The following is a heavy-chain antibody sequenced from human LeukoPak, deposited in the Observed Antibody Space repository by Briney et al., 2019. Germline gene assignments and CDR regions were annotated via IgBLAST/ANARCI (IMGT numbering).Heavy chain of an antibody. CDR2: ISDGGGST. V-gene: IGHV3-23*01. CDR3: AKLRSWYGDY. D-gene: IGHD6-13*01. Sequence: GGSLRLSCAASGFTFSSYAMTWVRQAPGRGLEWASSISDGGGSTYYADSVKGRFTISRDNSKNTVYLQMNSLRAEDTAVYYCAKLRSWYGDYWGQGTRVTVSS. J-gene: IGHJ4*02. CDR1: GFTFSSYA.